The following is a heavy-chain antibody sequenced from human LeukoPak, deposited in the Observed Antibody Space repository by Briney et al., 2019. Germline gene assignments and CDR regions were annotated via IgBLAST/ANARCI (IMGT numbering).Heavy chain of an antibody. V-gene: IGHV4-59*08. CDR1: GGSISSYY. D-gene: IGHD3-22*01. CDR2: IYYSGST. J-gene: IGHJ3*02. Sequence: SETLSLTCTVSGGSISSYYWSWIRQPPGKGLEWIGYIYYSGSTNCNPSLKSRVTISVDTSKNQFSLKLSSVTAADTAVYYCARHFYDSSGYGAFDIWGQGTMVTVSS. CDR3: ARHFYDSSGYGAFDI.